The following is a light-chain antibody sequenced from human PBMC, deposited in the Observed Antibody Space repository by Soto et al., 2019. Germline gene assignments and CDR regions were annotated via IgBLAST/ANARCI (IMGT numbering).Light chain of an antibody. CDR3: QQYNSYSRT. CDR2: DAS. V-gene: IGKV1-5*01. Sequence: DIQMTQSPSTLSASVGERVTITCRASQSISSWLAWYQQKPGKAPRLLIYDASSWESGVPSRFSGSGSGTQFTLTISNLQPDDFATYYCQQYNSYSRTFGQGTKVDIK. CDR1: QSISSW. J-gene: IGKJ1*01.